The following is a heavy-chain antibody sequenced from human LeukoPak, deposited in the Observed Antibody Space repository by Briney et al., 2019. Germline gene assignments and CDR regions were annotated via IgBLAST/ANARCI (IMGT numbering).Heavy chain of an antibody. CDR2: INPKSGGT. CDR1: GYTFIDYY. V-gene: IGHV1-2*02. J-gene: IGHJ4*02. CDR3: ARDPRILAVAGPYHFDH. D-gene: IGHD6-19*01. Sequence: GASVTVSCKASGYTFIDYYMHWVRQAPGKGLEWMGWINPKSGGTSYAQKFQGRVTMTKDTSISTAYMELSSLRPDDTAAYYCARDPRILAVAGPYHFDHWGQGTLVTVSS.